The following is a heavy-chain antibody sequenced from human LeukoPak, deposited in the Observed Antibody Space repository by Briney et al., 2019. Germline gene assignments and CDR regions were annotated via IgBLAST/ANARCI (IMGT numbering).Heavy chain of an antibody. CDR2: ISDSVGST. V-gene: IGHV3-23*01. CDR1: GFTFSSYA. CDR3: ARGNWNLNWFDP. D-gene: IGHD1-1*01. Sequence: GGSLRLSCAASGFTFSSYAMSWVRQAPGKGLEWVSVISDSVGSTYADSVKGRFTISRDNSKNTLYLQMNSLRAEDTAVYYCARGNWNLNWFDPWGQGTLVTVSS. J-gene: IGHJ5*02.